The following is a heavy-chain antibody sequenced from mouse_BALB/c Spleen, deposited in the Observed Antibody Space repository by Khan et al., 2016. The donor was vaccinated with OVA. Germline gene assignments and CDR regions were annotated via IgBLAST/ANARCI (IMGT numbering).Heavy chain of an antibody. Sequence: QIQLVQSGPELKKPGETVKISCKASWHTFTNFGMNWVKQAPGKGLKWMGWIYTYTGEPTYADDFNGRFAFSLEASASTAYLQINNLTNEDTATYFCARPPYFSYAMDNWGQGTSVTVSS. V-gene: IGHV9-3-1*01. D-gene: IGHD2-10*01. CDR3: ARPPYFSYAMDN. CDR1: WHTFTNFG. CDR2: IYTYTGEP. J-gene: IGHJ4*01.